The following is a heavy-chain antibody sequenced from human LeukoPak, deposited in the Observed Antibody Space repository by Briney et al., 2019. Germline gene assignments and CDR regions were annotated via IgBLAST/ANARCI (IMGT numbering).Heavy chain of an antibody. J-gene: IGHJ6*03. D-gene: IGHD5-18*01. CDR1: GFTFSSYW. Sequence: SGGSLRLSCAASGFTFSSYWIHWVRQAPGKGLVWVSRINSDGSSTSYADFVKGRFTISRDNAKNTLYLQMNSLRAEDTAVYYCAKDGGYSYGRYYYYYMDVWGKGTTVTISS. V-gene: IGHV3-74*01. CDR3: AKDGGYSYGRYYYYYMDV. CDR2: INSDGSST.